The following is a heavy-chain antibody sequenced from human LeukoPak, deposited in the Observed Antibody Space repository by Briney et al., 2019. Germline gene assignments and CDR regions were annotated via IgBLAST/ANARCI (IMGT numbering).Heavy chain of an antibody. D-gene: IGHD2-2*01. CDR1: GFTFSSYS. CDR3: ARVPYVIEVPAAGLATLYY. V-gene: IGHV3-48*01. J-gene: IGHJ4*02. Sequence: GGSLRLSCAASGFTFSSYSMNWVRQAPGKGLEWVSYISSSSSTIYYADSVKGRFTISRDNAKNSLYLQMNSLRAEDTAVYYCARVPYVIEVPAAGLATLYYWGQGTLVTVSS. CDR2: ISSSSSTI.